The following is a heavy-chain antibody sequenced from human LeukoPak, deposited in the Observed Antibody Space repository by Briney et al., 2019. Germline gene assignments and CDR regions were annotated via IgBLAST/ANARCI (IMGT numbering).Heavy chain of an antibody. V-gene: IGHV4-31*03. CDR2: IYYSGGT. J-gene: IGHJ4*02. D-gene: IGHD2-15*01. CDR3: AREGYCSGGSCYE. CDR1: GGSISSGGYY. Sequence: SQTLSLTCTVSGGSISSGGYYWSWIRQHPGKGLEWIGYIYYSGGTYYNPSLKSRVTISVDTSKNQFSLKLSSVTAADTAVYYCAREGYCSGGSCYEWGQGTLVTVSS.